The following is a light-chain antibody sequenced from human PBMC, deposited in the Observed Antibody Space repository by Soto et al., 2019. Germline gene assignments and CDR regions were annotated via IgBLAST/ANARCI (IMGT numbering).Light chain of an antibody. Sequence: QSVLTQPPSMSGAPGQDVTISCTGTTSNIGAAYDVHWYQQLPGTAPKLLIYGNNNRPSGVPDRFSGSKSGTSAFLAITGLQAEDEADYYCQSYDDSGTFSGVFGGGTKVTVL. CDR1: TSNIGAAYD. J-gene: IGLJ3*02. V-gene: IGLV1-40*01. CDR3: QSYDDSGTFSGV. CDR2: GNN.